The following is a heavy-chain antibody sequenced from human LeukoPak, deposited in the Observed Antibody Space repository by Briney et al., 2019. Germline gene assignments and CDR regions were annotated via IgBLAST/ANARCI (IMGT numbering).Heavy chain of an antibody. V-gene: IGHV4-30-4*07. CDR1: GDSISSGDYS. CDR2: IYNSGTT. CDR3: ARNGDDSSDYYYFDY. Sequence: SQTLSLTCAVSGDSISSGDYSWSWIRQPPGKGLEWIGYIYNSGTTNYNPSLKSRVTISVDTSKNQFSLKLSSVTAADTAIYYCARNGDDSSDYYYFDYWGQGTLVTVSS. J-gene: IGHJ4*02. D-gene: IGHD3-22*01.